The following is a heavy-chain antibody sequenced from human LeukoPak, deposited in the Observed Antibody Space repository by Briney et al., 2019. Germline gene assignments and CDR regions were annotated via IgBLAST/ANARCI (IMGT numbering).Heavy chain of an antibody. CDR1: GGSIRSGGYY. CDR2: IYYSGST. V-gene: IGHV4-30-4*08. Sequence: SQTLSLTCTVSGGSIRSGGYYWSWIRQHPGKGLEWIGNIYYSGSTSYNPSLKSRVTISVDTSKNQFSLKLSSVTAADTAVYYCARDGRYYGSGSSYFLSPDYWGQGTLVTVSS. CDR3: ARDGRYYGSGSSYFLSPDY. D-gene: IGHD3-10*01. J-gene: IGHJ4*02.